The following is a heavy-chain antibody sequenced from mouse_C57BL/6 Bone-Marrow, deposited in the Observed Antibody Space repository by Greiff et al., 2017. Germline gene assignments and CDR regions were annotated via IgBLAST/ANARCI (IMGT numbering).Heavy chain of an antibody. D-gene: IGHD2-4*01. V-gene: IGHV5-4*01. J-gene: IGHJ1*03. CDR3: ARDPSMITDLYWYFDV. Sequence: EVKLVESGGGLVKPGGSLKLSCAASGFTFSSYAMSWVRQTPEKRLEWVATISDGGSYPYYPDTVKGRFTISRDTAKNNLYLQMSHLKSEYTAMYYCARDPSMITDLYWYFDVWGTGTTGTVSS. CDR1: GFTFSSYA. CDR2: ISDGGSYP.